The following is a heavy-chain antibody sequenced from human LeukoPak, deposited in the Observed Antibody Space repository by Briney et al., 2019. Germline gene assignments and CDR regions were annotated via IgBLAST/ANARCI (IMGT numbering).Heavy chain of an antibody. CDR3: ARDGPGKQWLRIGWFDP. CDR2: IYTSGST. Sequence: PSETLSLTCTVSGGSISSGSYYWSWIRQPAGKGLEWIGRIYTSGSTNYNPSLKSRVTISVDTSKNQFSLKLSSVTAADTAVYYCARDGPGKQWLRIGWFDPWGQGTLVTVSS. D-gene: IGHD6-19*01. J-gene: IGHJ5*02. V-gene: IGHV4-61*02. CDR1: GGSISSGSYY.